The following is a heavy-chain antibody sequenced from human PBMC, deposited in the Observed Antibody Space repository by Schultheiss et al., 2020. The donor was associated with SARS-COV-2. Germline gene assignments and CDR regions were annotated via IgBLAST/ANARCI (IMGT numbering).Heavy chain of an antibody. Sequence: GGSLRLSCAASGFTFSSYSMNWVRQAPGKGLEWVSSISSSSSYIYYADSVKGRFTISRDNAKNSLYLQMNSLRAEDTAVYYCAKDEKKYYYDSSGYYGSDYWGQGTLVTVSS. J-gene: IGHJ4*02. V-gene: IGHV3-21*04. CDR3: AKDEKKYYYDSSGYYGSDY. CDR2: ISSSSSYI. CDR1: GFTFSSYS. D-gene: IGHD3-22*01.